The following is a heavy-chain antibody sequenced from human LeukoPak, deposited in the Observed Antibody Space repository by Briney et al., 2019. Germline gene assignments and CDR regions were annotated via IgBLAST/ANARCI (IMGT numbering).Heavy chain of an antibody. CDR3: ARGTGHYDSSGYYSSLHAFDI. V-gene: IGHV3-21*01. CDR2: ISSSSSYI. J-gene: IGHJ3*02. D-gene: IGHD3-22*01. Sequence: GGSLRLSCAASGFTFSSYSMNWVRQAPGKGLEWVSSISSSSSYIYYADSVKGRFTISRDNAKNSLYLQMNSLRAEDTAVYYCARGTGHYDSSGYYSSLHAFDIWGQGTMVTVSS. CDR1: GFTFSSYS.